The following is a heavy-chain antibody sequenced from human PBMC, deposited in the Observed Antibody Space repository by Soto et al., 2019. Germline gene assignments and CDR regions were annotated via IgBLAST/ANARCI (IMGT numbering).Heavy chain of an antibody. CDR3: AKDEVGAVYYYYSGMDV. CDR1: GFTFSRYT. CDR2: ISGSGGST. J-gene: IGHJ6*02. V-gene: IGHV3-23*01. Sequence: EVQLFESGGGLVQPGGSLRLSCAASGFTFSRYTMSWVRQAPGKGLEWVSAISGSGGSTYYADSVKGRFTISIDNSKNTLYLQMNSLRAEDTAVYYCAKDEVGAVYYYYSGMDVWGQGTTVSVSS. D-gene: IGHD1-26*01.